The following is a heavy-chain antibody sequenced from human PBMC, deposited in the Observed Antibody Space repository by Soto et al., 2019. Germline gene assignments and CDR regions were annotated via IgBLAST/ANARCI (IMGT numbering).Heavy chain of an antibody. Sequence: ASVKVSCKASGGTFSSYAISWVRQAPGQGLEWTGGIIPIFGTANYAQKFQGRVTITADESTSTAYMELSSLRSEDTAVYYCARTLGGYDFSVTGYDAFDIWGQGTMVTVSS. CDR3: ARTLGGYDFSVTGYDAFDI. V-gene: IGHV1-69*13. CDR1: GGTFSSYA. D-gene: IGHD5-12*01. J-gene: IGHJ3*02. CDR2: IIPIFGTA.